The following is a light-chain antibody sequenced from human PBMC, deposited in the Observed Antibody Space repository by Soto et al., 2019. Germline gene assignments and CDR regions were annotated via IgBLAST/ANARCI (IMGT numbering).Light chain of an antibody. CDR2: EVN. Sequence: QSVLTQPASVSGSPGQSITISCTGTSSDVGGYNYVSWYQQHPGKPPKLLIYEVNNRPSGVSKRFSGSNSGNTPSLTISGLRAEVEAVYYSCSSACSSGYVVGT. V-gene: IGLV2-14*01. J-gene: IGLJ1*01. CDR1: SSDVGGYNY. CDR3: CSSACSSGYV.